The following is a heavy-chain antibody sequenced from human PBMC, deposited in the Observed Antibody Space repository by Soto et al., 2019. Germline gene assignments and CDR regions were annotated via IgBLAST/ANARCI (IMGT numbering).Heavy chain of an antibody. D-gene: IGHD3-3*01. V-gene: IGHV3-30*18. J-gene: IGHJ4*02. CDR3: AKEHMGRYDFWSGHPEGPGGY. CDR2: ISYDGSNK. Sequence: QVQLVESGGGVVQPGRSLRLSCAASGFTFSSYGMHWVRQAPGKGLEWVAVISYDGSNKYYADSVKGRFTISRDNSKNTLYLQMNSLRAEDTAVYYYAKEHMGRYDFWSGHPEGPGGYWGQGTLVTVSS. CDR1: GFTFSSYG.